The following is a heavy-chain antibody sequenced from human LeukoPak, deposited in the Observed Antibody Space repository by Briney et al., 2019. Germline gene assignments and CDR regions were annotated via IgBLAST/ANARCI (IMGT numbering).Heavy chain of an antibody. J-gene: IGHJ3*02. Sequence: SETLSLTCTVSGGSIISNRDYWGWIRQPPGKGLEWIASIHYSGATYYNSPLQSRLTISMDMSKNHLSLRVTSVTASDTALYYCARQRDTARIGAFDIWGQGTMAIVSS. CDR2: IHYSGAT. CDR3: ARQRDTARIGAFDI. D-gene: IGHD5-18*01. CDR1: GGSIISNRDY. V-gene: IGHV4-39*01.